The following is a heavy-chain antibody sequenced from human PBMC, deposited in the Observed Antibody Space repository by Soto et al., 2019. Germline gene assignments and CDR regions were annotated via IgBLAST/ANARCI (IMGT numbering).Heavy chain of an antibody. CDR2: IRSKAYGGTT. V-gene: IGHV3-49*03. CDR3: TRNQIVVVVARLGAFDI. D-gene: IGHD2-15*01. J-gene: IGHJ3*02. Sequence: GGSLRLSCTASGFTFGDYAMSWFRQAPGKGLEWVGFIRSKAYGGTTEYAASVKGRFTISRDDSKSIAYLQMNSLKTEDTAVYYCTRNQIVVVVARLGAFDIWGQGTMVTVSS. CDR1: GFTFGDYA.